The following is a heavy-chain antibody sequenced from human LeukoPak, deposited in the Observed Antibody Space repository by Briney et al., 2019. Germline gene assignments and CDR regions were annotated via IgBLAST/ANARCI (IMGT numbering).Heavy chain of an antibody. D-gene: IGHD4-11*01. J-gene: IGHJ4*02. CDR1: GFTFGSYS. V-gene: IGHV3-21*01. Sequence: GGSLRLSCAASGFTFGSYSMNWVRQAPGKGLEWVSSISSSSSYIYYADSVKGRFTISRDNAKNSLYLQMNSLRAEDTAVYYCARVEHYSNPFDYWGQGTLVTVSS. CDR2: ISSSSSYI. CDR3: ARVEHYSNPFDY.